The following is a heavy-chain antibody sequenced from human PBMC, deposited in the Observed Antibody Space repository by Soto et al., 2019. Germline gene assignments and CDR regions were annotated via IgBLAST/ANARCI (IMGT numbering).Heavy chain of an antibody. CDR3: ASDHGWSKQSYGMDV. V-gene: IGHV4-31*03. J-gene: IGHJ6*02. CDR2: IHYSGST. CDR1: GDSISSNGYY. Sequence: SETLSLTCTVSGDSISSNGYYWSWMGQHPGKGLEWIGYIHYSGSTYYNPSLKSRVTISLDTSKKQFSLKLSSVTAADTAVYYCASDHGWSKQSYGMDVWGQGTTVTVS. D-gene: IGHD2-15*01.